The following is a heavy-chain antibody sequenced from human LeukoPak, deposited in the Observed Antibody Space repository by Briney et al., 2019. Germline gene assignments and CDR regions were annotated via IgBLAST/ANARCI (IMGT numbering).Heavy chain of an antibody. V-gene: IGHV3-48*03. D-gene: IGHD3-22*01. J-gene: IGHJ3*02. CDR1: GFTFSSYE. CDR3: AREGQTYFGSNGYYRIDAFDI. CDR2: ISSSGSTI. Sequence: PGGSLRHSCAASGFTFSSYEMNWVRQAPGKGLEWVSYISSSGSTIYYADSVKGRFTISRDNAKNSLYLQMNSLRAEDTAVYYCAREGQTYFGSNGYYRIDAFDIWGQGTMVTVSS.